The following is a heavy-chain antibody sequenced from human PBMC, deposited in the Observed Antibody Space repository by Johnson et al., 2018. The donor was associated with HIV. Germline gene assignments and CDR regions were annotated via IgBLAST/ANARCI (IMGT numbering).Heavy chain of an antibody. CDR2: INWTGGST. D-gene: IGHD6-13*01. V-gene: IGHV3-20*04. CDR1: GFNFDDYD. J-gene: IGHJ3*02. CDR3: ARVRAAAVSDAFDI. Sequence: VQLVESGGGVVRPGGSLRLSCAASGFNFDDYDMTWVRHAPGKGLEWAAGINWTGGSTGSADSVTGRFTISRDNAKNSLYLQLNSRRADDTALYYCARVRAAAVSDAFDIWGQGTMVTVSS.